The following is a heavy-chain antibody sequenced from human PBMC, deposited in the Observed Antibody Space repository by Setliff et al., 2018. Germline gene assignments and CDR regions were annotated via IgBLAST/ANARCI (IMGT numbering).Heavy chain of an antibody. D-gene: IGHD5-18*01. CDR2: MNPNSGNT. CDR1: GYTFTSYD. Sequence: ASVKVSRKASGYTFTSYDINWVRQATGQGLEWMGWMNPNSGNTGYAQKFQGRVTMTRNTSISTAYMELSSLRSEDTAVYYCARRVGSVGIQLPDYWGQGTLVTVSS. CDR3: ARRVGSVGIQLPDY. V-gene: IGHV1-8*02. J-gene: IGHJ4*02.